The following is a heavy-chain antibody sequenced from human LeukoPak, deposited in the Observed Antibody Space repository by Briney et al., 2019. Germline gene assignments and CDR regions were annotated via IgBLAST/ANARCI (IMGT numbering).Heavy chain of an antibody. CDR3: AAKGNGYTGSYVFAH. D-gene: IGHD1-26*01. V-gene: IGHV3-66*01. CDR2: LYSSGYT. Sequence: PGGSLRLSCAASGFTFSSYAMSWVRQAPGKGLEWVSVLYSSGYTKYADSVKDRFTISRDNSENTLNLQMNSLRAEDTAVYYCAAKGNGYTGSYVFAHWGQGTPVTVSS. CDR1: GFTFSSYA. J-gene: IGHJ4*02.